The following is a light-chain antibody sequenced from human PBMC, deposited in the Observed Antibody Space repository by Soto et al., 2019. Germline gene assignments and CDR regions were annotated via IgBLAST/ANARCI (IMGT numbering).Light chain of an antibody. Sequence: DIQMTQSPSSLSASVGDRVTITCRASQSISSYLNWYQQKPGKAPKLLIDAASSLQSGVPSRFSGSGSGTAFNLTTSSLQPDYFSPYYCQQSYSTPPLTFGGRTKVEIK. CDR1: QSISSY. V-gene: IGKV1-39*01. J-gene: IGKJ4*01. CDR2: AAS. CDR3: QQSYSTPPLT.